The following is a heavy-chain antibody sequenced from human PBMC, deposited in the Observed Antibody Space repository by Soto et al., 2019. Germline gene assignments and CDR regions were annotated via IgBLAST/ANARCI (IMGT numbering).Heavy chain of an antibody. J-gene: IGHJ4*02. CDR1: GFTFSSYA. V-gene: IGHV3-23*01. D-gene: IGHD6-13*01. Sequence: RGSLRLSCAASGFTFSSYAMSWVRQAPGKGLEWVSAISGSGGSTYYADSVKGRFTISRDNSKNTLYLQMNSLRAEDTAVYYCATSTPVGRAGTTPFDYWGQGTLVTVSS. CDR3: ATSTPVGRAGTTPFDY. CDR2: ISGSGGST.